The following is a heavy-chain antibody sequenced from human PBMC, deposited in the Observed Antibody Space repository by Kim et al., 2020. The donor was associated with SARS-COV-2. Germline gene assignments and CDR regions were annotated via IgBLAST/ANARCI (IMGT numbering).Heavy chain of an antibody. Sequence: SVKGRLTLSRDNAKNSLYLQMNTLRDEDTALYFCARVGYCSGGSCYGMDVWGQGTTVTVSS. J-gene: IGHJ6*02. V-gene: IGHV3-48*02. CDR3: ARVGYCSGGSCYGMDV. D-gene: IGHD2-15*01.